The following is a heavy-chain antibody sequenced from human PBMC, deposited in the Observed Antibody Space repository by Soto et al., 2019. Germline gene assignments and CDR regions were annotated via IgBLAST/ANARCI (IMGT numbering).Heavy chain of an antibody. CDR3: AKTRLYDSPDYHSDALDV. Sequence: GGSLRLSCVPSGLTSRSYVMNWVRQAQGKGLEWVSGISGSGDTTHYADSVTGRFTISRDNSKNTVFLQMKSLRAEDTAIYYCAKTRLYDSPDYHSDALDVWGQGTRVTVSS. V-gene: IGHV3-23*01. J-gene: IGHJ3*01. D-gene: IGHD3-22*01. CDR2: ISGSGDTT. CDR1: GLTSRSYV.